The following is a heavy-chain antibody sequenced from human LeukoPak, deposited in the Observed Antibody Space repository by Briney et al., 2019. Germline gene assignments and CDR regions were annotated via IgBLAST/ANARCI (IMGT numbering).Heavy chain of an antibody. Sequence: GGSLRLPCAASGFTFSSYEMNWVRQAPGKGLEWVSYISSSGSTIYYADSVKGRFTISRDNAKNSLYLQMNSLRAEDTAVYYCAISTTVTTPFDYWGQGTLVTVSS. CDR1: GFTFSSYE. V-gene: IGHV3-48*03. D-gene: IGHD4-17*01. CDR2: ISSSGSTI. J-gene: IGHJ4*02. CDR3: AISTTVTTPFDY.